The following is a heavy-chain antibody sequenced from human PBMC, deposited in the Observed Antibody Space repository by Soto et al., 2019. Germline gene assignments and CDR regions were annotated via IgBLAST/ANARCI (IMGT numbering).Heavy chain of an antibody. V-gene: IGHV4-30-4*01. D-gene: IGHD5-18*01. CDR2: IYYSGST. CDR3: ARVDTAMVHDY. J-gene: IGHJ4*02. CDR1: GGSISSGDYY. Sequence: SETLSLPCTVSGGSISSGDYYWSWIRQPPGKGLEWIGYIYYSGSTYYNPSLKSRVTISVDTSKNQFYLKRSSVTAADTAVYYCARVDTAMVHDYPTQGSPDTGS.